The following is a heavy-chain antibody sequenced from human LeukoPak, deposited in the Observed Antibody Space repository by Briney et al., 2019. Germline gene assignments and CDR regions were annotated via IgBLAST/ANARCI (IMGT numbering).Heavy chain of an antibody. CDR3: ARHSQEQQLVGEYFQH. Sequence: GASVKVSCMASGYTFTAYYMHWVRQAPGQGLEWMGWINLNSGGTNFARKFQGRVTMTRDTSISTAYMELSRLRSDDTAVYYCARHSQEQQLVGEYFQHWGQGTLVTVSS. J-gene: IGHJ1*01. CDR1: GYTFTAYY. D-gene: IGHD6-13*01. V-gene: IGHV1-2*02. CDR2: INLNSGGT.